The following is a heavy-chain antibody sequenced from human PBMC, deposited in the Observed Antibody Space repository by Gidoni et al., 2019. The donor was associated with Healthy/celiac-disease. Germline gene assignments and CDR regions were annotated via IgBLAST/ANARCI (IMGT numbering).Heavy chain of an antibody. Sequence: EVQLLESGGGLVQPGGSLRLSCAASGFPFSSYAMSWVRQAPGKGLEWVSAISGSGGSTYYADSVKGRFTISRDNSKNTLYLQMNSLRAEDTAVYYCAKAHYYDSSGYYYGAFDIWGQGTMVTVSS. CDR3: AKAHYYDSSGYYYGAFDI. V-gene: IGHV3-23*01. J-gene: IGHJ3*02. CDR2: ISGSGGST. CDR1: GFPFSSYA. D-gene: IGHD3-22*01.